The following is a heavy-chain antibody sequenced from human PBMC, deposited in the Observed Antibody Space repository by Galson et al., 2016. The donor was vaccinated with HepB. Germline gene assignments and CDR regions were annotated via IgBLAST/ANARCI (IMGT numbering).Heavy chain of an antibody. Sequence: SLRLSCAGSGFTFSTYAVNWVRQAPGKGLEWVSGISGSGGRTYYADSVKGRFTISRDNSKNTLYLQMNSLRVEDTAVYYCARIRIPGDCISTTCGYFDYWGQGALVTVSS. CDR2: ISGSGGRT. D-gene: IGHD2-2*01. CDR1: GFTFSTYA. V-gene: IGHV3-23*01. CDR3: ARIRIPGDCISTTCGYFDY. J-gene: IGHJ4*02.